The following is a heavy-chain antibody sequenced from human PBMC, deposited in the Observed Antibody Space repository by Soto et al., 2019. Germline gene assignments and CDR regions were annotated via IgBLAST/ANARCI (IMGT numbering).Heavy chain of an antibody. V-gene: IGHV4-59*01. J-gene: IGHJ4*02. CDR1: GGSISGYD. CDR2: IYYSGSA. Sequence: SETLSHTCTVSGGSISGYDWSWIRPPPGKGLGWIGYIYYSGSASYNPSLKRRVTISVDTSKNQFSLKLSSVTAADTAVSYCARDLRHDYWGQGTLVTVSS. CDR3: ARDLRHDY.